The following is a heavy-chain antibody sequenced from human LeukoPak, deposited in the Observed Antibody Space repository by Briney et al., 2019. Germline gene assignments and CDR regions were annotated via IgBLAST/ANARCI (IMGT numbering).Heavy chain of an antibody. Sequence: SETLSLTCTISGDSISNYYWSWIRQPPGKGLEWIGHIHYSGNTNYNSSLKPRVTLSIDTSKNQFSLKLSSVTAADTAVYYCARFLYYDSSSFYYYFDYWGQGSLVTVSS. CDR2: IHYSGNT. CDR3: ARFLYYDSSSFYYYFDY. D-gene: IGHD3-22*01. CDR1: GDSISNYY. J-gene: IGHJ4*02. V-gene: IGHV4-59*01.